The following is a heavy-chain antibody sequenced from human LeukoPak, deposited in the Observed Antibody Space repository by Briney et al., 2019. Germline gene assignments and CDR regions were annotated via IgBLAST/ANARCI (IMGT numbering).Heavy chain of an antibody. D-gene: IGHD3-10*01. CDR3: ARDFSGEFDY. Sequence: GGSLRLSCAASGFTFNSYRMNWVRQAPGRGLEWVANINQDGTENYYLDSVKGCFTISRDNARSSLYLQMSSLRAEDTAVYYCARDFSGEFDYWGQGTRVTVSS. J-gene: IGHJ4*02. V-gene: IGHV3-7*01. CDR2: INQDGTEN. CDR1: GFTFNSYR.